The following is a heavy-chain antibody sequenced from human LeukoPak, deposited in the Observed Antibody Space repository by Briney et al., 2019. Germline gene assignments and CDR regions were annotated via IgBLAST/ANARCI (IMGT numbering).Heavy chain of an antibody. CDR1: GFTFSDYY. D-gene: IGHD6-13*01. V-gene: IGHV3-23*01. J-gene: IGHJ4*02. CDR2: ISGSGGST. CDR3: AKDKGDSSSWPFDY. Sequence: GGSLRLSCAASGFTFSDYYMSWVRQAPGKGLEWVSAISGSGGSTYYADSVKGRFTISRDNSKNTLYLQMNSLRAEDTAVYYCAKDKGDSSSWPFDYWGQGTLVTVSS.